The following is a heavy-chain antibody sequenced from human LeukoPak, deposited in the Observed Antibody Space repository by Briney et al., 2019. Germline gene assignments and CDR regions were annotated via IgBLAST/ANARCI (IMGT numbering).Heavy chain of an antibody. CDR2: ISAYNGNT. V-gene: IGHV1-18*01. CDR3: AREGSSSWYKEYYFDY. CDR1: GYTFTSYG. Sequence: ASVKVSCKASGYTFTSYGISWVRQAPGQGLEWMGWISAYNGNTNYAQKLQGRVTMTTDTFTSTAYMELRSLRSDDTAVYYCAREGSSSWYKEYYFDYWGQGTLVTVSS. J-gene: IGHJ4*02. D-gene: IGHD6-13*01.